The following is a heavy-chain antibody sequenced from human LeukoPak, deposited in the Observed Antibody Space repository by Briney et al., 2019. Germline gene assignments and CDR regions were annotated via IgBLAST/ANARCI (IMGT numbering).Heavy chain of an antibody. CDR2: IYYSGST. CDR1: AGSISSYY. V-gene: IGHV4-59*01. Sequence: SSETLSLTCTVSAGSISSYYWSWIRQPPGKGLEWIGYIYYSGSTNYNPSLKSRVTISVDTSKNQFSLKLSSVTAADTAVYYCAREGPLAYCGGNCSYDAFDIWGQGTMVTVSS. D-gene: IGHD2-21*02. CDR3: AREGPLAYCGGNCSYDAFDI. J-gene: IGHJ3*02.